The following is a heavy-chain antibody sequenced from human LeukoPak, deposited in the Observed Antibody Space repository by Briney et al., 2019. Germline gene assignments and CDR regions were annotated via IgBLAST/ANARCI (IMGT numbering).Heavy chain of an antibody. CDR1: GFTFSSYA. Sequence: GGSLRLSCAASGFTFSSYAMSWVRQARGKGLEWVSAISGTGSDTNYADSVKGRFTISRDNSKNTLYLQMNSLRAEDTAIYYCAKHCSSAGRYRFQYWGQGTLVTVSS. V-gene: IGHV3-23*01. J-gene: IGHJ4*02. CDR2: ISGTGSDT. CDR3: AKHCSSAGRYRFQY. D-gene: IGHD2-2*01.